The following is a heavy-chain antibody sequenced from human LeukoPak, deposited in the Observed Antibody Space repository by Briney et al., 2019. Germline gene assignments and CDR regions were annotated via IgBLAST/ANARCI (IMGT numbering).Heavy chain of an antibody. J-gene: IGHJ1*01. V-gene: IGHV1-18*01. CDR2: ISAYNGKT. Sequence: ASVKVSCKASGYTFTSYGITWVRQAPGQGLEWMGWISAYNGKTNYAQKFQGRVTLTTDTSTSTACMELRSLRSDDTAVYYCASCHCTNGVCYGECEYFQHRGQGTLVTVSS. D-gene: IGHD2-8*01. CDR3: ASCHCTNGVCYGECEYFQH. CDR1: GYTFTSYG.